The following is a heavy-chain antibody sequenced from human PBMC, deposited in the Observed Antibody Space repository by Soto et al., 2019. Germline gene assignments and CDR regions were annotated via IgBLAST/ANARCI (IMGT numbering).Heavy chain of an antibody. CDR1: GYTFTDDY. CDR2: INPNSGGT. D-gene: IGHD2-2*01. J-gene: IGHJ4*02. CDR3: ANDFAIAVLPASVDF. V-gene: IGHV1-2*02. Sequence: QVQLIQSGAEVKKPGASVKVSCKASGYTFTDDYIHWVRQAPGQGLELMGWINPNSGGTHYAQKFQGRVTMTRDTSLRTAYMELSRLRSDDTATYYCANDFAIAVLPASVDFWGPGTVVTVSS.